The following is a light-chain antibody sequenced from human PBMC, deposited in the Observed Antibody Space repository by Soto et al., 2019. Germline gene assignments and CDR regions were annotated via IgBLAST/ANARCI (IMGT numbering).Light chain of an antibody. J-gene: IGKJ4*01. CDR1: QSVSYSSNNKNY. CDR3: QQYYSSPLT. Sequence: DIVMTQSPDSLAVSLGERATINCKSSQSVSYSSNNKNYLAWYQQKPRQPPKLLIFWSSTRESGVPDRFSGSGSGTEFTLTISSLQAEDVAVYYCQQYYSSPLTFGGGTKVEIK. CDR2: WSS. V-gene: IGKV4-1*01.